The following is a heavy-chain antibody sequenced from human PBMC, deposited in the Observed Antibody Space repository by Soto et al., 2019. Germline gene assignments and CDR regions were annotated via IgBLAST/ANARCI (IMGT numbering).Heavy chain of an antibody. CDR1: GGSFSGYY. Sequence: QVQLQQWGAGLLKPSETLSLTCAVYGGSFSGYYWSWIRQPPGKGLEWIGEINHSGSTNYNPSLKSRVTISVETSKNQFSLKLSSVTAADTAVYYCARVTGRYDYGMDVWGQGTTVTVSS. CDR3: ARVTGRYDYGMDV. CDR2: INHSGST. V-gene: IGHV4-34*01. J-gene: IGHJ6*02.